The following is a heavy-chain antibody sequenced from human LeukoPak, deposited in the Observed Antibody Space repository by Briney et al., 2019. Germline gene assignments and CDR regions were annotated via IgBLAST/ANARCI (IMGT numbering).Heavy chain of an antibody. D-gene: IGHD3-10*01. CDR1: GYTLTSYD. CDR3: ARNFVLLWFGELLSGTGGWFDP. CDR2: MNPNSGNT. V-gene: IGHV1-8*01. J-gene: IGHJ5*02. Sequence: ASVKVSCKASGYTLTSYDINWVRQATGQGLEWMGWMNPNSGNTGYAQKFQGRVTMTRNTSISTAYMELSSLRSEDTAVYYCARNFVLLWFGELLSGTGGWFDPWGQGTLVTVSS.